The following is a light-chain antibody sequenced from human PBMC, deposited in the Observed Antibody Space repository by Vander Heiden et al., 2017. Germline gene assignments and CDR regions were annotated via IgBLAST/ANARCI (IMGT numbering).Light chain of an antibody. J-gene: IGKJ4*01. Sequence: EIVLTQSTDTLSLSPGERATLSCLASESVRGIYFAWYQQKPGQATRVLSSSTYSRATGIPDRFSGSGYGTDVTLIIRRVEPDEFGIYYCQQYSKAPITFGGGTKVEIK. CDR3: QQYSKAPIT. V-gene: IGKV3-20*01. CDR2: STY. CDR1: ESVRGIY.